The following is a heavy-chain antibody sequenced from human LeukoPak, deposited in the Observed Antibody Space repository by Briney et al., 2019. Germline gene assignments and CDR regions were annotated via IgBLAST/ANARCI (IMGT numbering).Heavy chain of an antibody. CDR3: AREYCSGGSCYGLDY. V-gene: IGHV1-46*01. CDR2: INPSGGST. D-gene: IGHD2-15*01. Sequence: ASVKVSCKASGYTFTSYYMHWVRQAPGQGLEWMGIINPSGGSTSYAQKFQGRVTMTRDKSTSTVYMELSSLRSEDTAVYYCAREYCSGGSCYGLDYWGQGTLVTVSS. J-gene: IGHJ4*02. CDR1: GYTFTSYY.